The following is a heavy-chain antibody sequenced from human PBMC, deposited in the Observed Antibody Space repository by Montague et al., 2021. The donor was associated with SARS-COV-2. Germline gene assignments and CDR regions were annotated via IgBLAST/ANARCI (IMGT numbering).Heavy chain of an antibody. CDR1: RGSFSDYY. CDR3: ARGRPVHGLFLHFVSFPSGDFDI. CDR2: INQGGAP. V-gene: IGHV4-34*01. D-gene: IGHD3-22*01. J-gene: IGHJ3*02. Sequence: SETLSLTCAVSRGSFSDYYWNWIRQSPGKGLEWIGEINQGGAPNYTPSLKSRVTISLDTSKKQISLKLTSVTVADTAVFFCARGRPVHGLFLHFVSFPSGDFDIGGQGSLVIVS.